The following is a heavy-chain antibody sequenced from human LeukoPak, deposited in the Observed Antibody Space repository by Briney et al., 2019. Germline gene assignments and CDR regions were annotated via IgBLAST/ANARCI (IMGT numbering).Heavy chain of an antibody. J-gene: IGHJ4*02. CDR3: ARGIYNDYYFDY. CDR1: GGSVNGFY. CDR2: INHSGVS. D-gene: IGHD5-24*01. Sequence: SETLPLTCVVYGGSVNGFYWSWIRQPPGKGLEWIGEINHSGVSNYNPSLKGRVTISVDTSKNQFSLKLSSVTAADTAVYYCARGIYNDYYFDYWGQGTLVTVSS. V-gene: IGHV4-34*01.